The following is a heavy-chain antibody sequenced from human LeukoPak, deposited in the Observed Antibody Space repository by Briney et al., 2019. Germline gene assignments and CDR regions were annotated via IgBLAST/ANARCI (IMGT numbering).Heavy chain of an antibody. D-gene: IGHD3-22*01. J-gene: IGHJ1*01. CDR1: GGSISSSSYY. Sequence: SETLSLTCTVSGGSISSSSYYWGWIRQPPGKGLEWIGSMYYSGSTFYNPSLKSRVTISVDTSKNQFSLKLSSVTAADTAVYYCARSSGYDSSGYYAEYFQHWGQGTLVTVSS. V-gene: IGHV4-39*07. CDR3: ARSSGYDSSGYYAEYFQH. CDR2: MYYSGST.